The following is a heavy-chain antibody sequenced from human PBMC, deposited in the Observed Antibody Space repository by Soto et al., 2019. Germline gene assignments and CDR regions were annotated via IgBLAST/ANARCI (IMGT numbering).Heavy chain of an antibody. CDR2: ISGSGGST. J-gene: IGHJ4*02. CDR3: ARGLGYCSSTSCYIWFDY. CDR1: GFTFSTYA. V-gene: IGHV3-23*01. D-gene: IGHD2-2*02. Sequence: PGGSLRLSCAASGFTFSTYAVSWVRQAPGKGLEWVSAISGSGGSTYYADSAKGRFTISRDNSKNTLFLQMNSLRAEDTAVHYCARGLGYCSSTSCYIWFDYWGQGTLVTVSS.